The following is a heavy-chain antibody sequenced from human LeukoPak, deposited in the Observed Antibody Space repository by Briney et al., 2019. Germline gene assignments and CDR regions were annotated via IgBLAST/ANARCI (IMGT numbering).Heavy chain of an antibody. J-gene: IGHJ6*03. CDR2: ISSSGSTI. CDR3: ARESPQYNWNDGYYYYYMDV. V-gene: IGHV3-11*01. CDR1: GFTFSDYY. Sequence: GGSLRLSCAASGFTFSDYYMSWIRQAPGKGLEWVSYISSSGSTIYYADSVKGRFTISRDNAKSSLYLQMNNLRVEDTAVYYCARESPQYNWNDGYYYYYMDVWGKGTTVTVSS. D-gene: IGHD1-1*01.